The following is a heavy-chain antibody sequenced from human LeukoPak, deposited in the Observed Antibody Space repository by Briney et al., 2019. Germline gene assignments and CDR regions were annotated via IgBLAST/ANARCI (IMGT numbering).Heavy chain of an antibody. CDR1: GFTFSNYW. V-gene: IGHV3-74*01. D-gene: IGHD3-22*01. J-gene: IGHJ5*02. CDR3: ARDLGQYYDTSDNWFDP. Sequence: RGSLRLSCAASGFTFSNYWMHWVRQAPGKGLVWVSRINSDGINTSYADSVKGRFTISRDNAKNTLNLQMNSLRAEDTAVYYCARDLGQYYDTSDNWFDPWGQGTLVTVSS. CDR2: INSDGINT.